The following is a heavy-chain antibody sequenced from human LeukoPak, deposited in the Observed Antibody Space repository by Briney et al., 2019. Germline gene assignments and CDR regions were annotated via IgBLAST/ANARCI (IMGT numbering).Heavy chain of an antibody. J-gene: IGHJ4*02. D-gene: IGHD3-22*01. V-gene: IGHV3-23*01. CDR3: AKRGVVIRVILVGFHKEAYYFDS. Sequence: HPGGSLRLSCAVSGITLSNYGMSWARQAPGKGLEWVAGISGSGGSTYYADSVKGRFTISRDNSKNTLYLQTISLRAEDTAVYFCAKRGVVIRVILVGFHKEAYYFDSWGQGALVTVSS. CDR1: GITLSNYG. CDR2: ISGSGGST.